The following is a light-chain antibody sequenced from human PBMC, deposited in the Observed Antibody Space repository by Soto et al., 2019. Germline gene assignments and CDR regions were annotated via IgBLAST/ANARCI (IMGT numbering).Light chain of an antibody. V-gene: IGKV3-15*01. J-gene: IGKJ5*01. CDR2: GAS. CDR3: QQYNKWLIT. CDR1: QSVSSN. Sequence: EIVMTQSPATLSVSPGERATLSCRASQSVSSNLAWYQQKPGQAPRLLIYGASTRATGIPARFSGSGSGTEFTLTISSLQSEDVAVYYCQQYNKWLITFGQGTRLEIK.